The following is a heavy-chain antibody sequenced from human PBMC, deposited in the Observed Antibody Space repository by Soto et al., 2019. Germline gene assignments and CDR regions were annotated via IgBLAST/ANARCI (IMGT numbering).Heavy chain of an antibody. D-gene: IGHD2-21*01. CDR1: GFTFSSFW. Sequence: EVQLVESGGGVVQPWGSLRLSCAASGFTFSSFWMHWVRQAPGTGLVWVSRINTDGSDTAYADSVKGRFTISRDNAKSTLYLQVTSRRAEDTAVYYCARDALIGNTDYGLDVWGQGTTVTVSS. CDR2: INTDGSDT. J-gene: IGHJ6*02. V-gene: IGHV3-74*01. CDR3: ARDALIGNTDYGLDV.